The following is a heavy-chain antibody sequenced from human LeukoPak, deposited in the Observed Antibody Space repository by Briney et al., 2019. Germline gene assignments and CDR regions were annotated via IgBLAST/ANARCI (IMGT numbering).Heavy chain of an antibody. CDR3: AKQGATDLYYFDY. J-gene: IGHJ4*02. V-gene: IGHV3-23*01. CDR2: ISGSGGST. D-gene: IGHD3-16*01. Sequence: GGSLILSCAASGFTFSSYAMSWVRQAPGKELEWVSAISGSGGSTYYADSVKGRFTISRDNSKNTLYLQMNSLRAEDTAVYYCAKQGATDLYYFDYWGQGTLATVSS. CDR1: GFTFSSYA.